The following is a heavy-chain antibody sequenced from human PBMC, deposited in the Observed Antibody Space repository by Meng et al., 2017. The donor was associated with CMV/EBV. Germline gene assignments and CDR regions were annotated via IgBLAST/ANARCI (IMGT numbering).Heavy chain of an antibody. V-gene: IGHV4-34*01. J-gene: IGHJ4*02. CDR1: GGSFSGYY. CDR2: INHSGST. CDR3: ARGRRLRY. D-gene: IGHD5-18*01. Sequence: TLSLTCAVYGGSFSGYYWSWIRQPPGKGLEWIGEINHSGSTNYNPSLKSRVTISVDTSKNQFSLKLSSVTAADTAVYYCARGRRLRYWGQGTLVTVSS.